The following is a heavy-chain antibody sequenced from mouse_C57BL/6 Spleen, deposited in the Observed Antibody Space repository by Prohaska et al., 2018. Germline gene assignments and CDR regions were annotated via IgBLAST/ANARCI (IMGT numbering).Heavy chain of an antibody. V-gene: IGHV11-2*01. J-gene: IGHJ1*03. CDR2: INSDGSAI. CDR3: MRYGNYWYFDV. D-gene: IGHD2-1*01. CDR1: GFTFSGFW. Sequence: EVQLLETGGGLVQPGGSRGLSCEGSGFTFSGFWMSWVRQTSWKTLEWIGDINSDGSAINYAPSIKVRFTIVRDNDKSTLYLQMSNVRSEDTATYFCMRYGNYWYFDVWGTGTTVTVSS.